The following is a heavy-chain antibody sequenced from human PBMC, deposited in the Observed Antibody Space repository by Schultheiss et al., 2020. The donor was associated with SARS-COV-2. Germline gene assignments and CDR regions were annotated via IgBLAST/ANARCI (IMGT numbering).Heavy chain of an antibody. J-gene: IGHJ5*02. Sequence: GESLKISCAAPGFTFRNYWMHWVRQIPGKGLVWVSRINSDGSASSYADSVQGRFTVSRDNAGNTLYLQMNNLRVEDTAIYYCARARAEQHLPFSWGPIPHPTTWFDPWGQGTLVTVSS. CDR1: GFTFRNYW. CDR2: INSDGSAS. CDR3: ARARAEQHLPFSWGPIPHPTTWFDP. V-gene: IGHV3-74*01. D-gene: IGHD6-13*01.